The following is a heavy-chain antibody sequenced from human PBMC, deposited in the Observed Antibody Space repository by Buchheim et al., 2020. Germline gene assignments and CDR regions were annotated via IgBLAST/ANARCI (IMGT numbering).Heavy chain of an antibody. J-gene: IGHJ4*02. D-gene: IGHD3-16*02. V-gene: IGHV3-11*01. CDR1: GFTFSDYY. CDR2: ISSSGSTI. CDR3: ARASDYVWGSYRYTGITAFDY. Sequence: VQLVESGGGLVKPGGSLRLSCAASGFTFSDYYMSWIRQAPGKGLEWVSYISSSGSTIYYADSVKGRFTISRDNAKNLLYLQMNSLRAEDTAVYYCARASDYVWGSYRYTGITAFDYWGQGTL.